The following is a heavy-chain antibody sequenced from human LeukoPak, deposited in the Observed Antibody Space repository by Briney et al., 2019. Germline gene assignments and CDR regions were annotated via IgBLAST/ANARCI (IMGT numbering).Heavy chain of an antibody. CDR2: INPNSGGT. Sequence: ASVKVSCKASGYTFTSYGISWVRQAPGQGLEWMGWINPNSGGTNYAQKFQGRVTMTRDTSISTAYMELSRLRSDDTAVYYCARVLITYYYDRILGYWGQGTLVTVSS. CDR1: GYTFTSYG. D-gene: IGHD3-22*01. V-gene: IGHV1-2*02. J-gene: IGHJ4*02. CDR3: ARVLITYYYDRILGY.